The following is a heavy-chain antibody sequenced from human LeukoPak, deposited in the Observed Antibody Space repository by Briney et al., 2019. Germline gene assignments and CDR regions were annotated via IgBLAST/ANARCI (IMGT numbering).Heavy chain of an antibody. V-gene: IGHV3-7*01. Sequence: GSLSLSCAASGFTFSSYWMSWVRQAPGKGLEWVANIKQDGSEKYYVDSVKGRFTISRDNAKNSLYLQMNSLRAEDTAVYYCARGLYCSGGSCSYYYYYGMDVWGQGTTVTVSS. CDR3: ARGLYCSGGSCSYYYYYGMDV. CDR2: IKQDGSEK. J-gene: IGHJ6*02. CDR1: GFTFSSYW. D-gene: IGHD2-15*01.